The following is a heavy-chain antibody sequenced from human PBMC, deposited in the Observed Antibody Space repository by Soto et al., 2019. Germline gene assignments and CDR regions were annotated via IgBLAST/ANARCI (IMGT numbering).Heavy chain of an antibody. CDR1: GGSITSGGYY. Sequence: QLQLQESGPGRVRPSQTLSLTCSVSGGSITSGGYYLGWIRQLPGKGLECVAYVYSSGRTYYNPSLETRLSISLHTSKNQFSLILRSVTVADTAIYYSARDHKGFNKAFEIWGQGAMVTVSS. CDR3: ARDHKGFNKAFEI. V-gene: IGHV4-31*03. J-gene: IGHJ3*02. CDR2: VYSSGRT.